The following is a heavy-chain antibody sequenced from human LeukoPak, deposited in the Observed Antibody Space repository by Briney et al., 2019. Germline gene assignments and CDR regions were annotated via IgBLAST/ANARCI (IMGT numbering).Heavy chain of an antibody. J-gene: IGHJ4*02. Sequence: GGSLRLSCAASGFTFSSYAMSWVRQAPGKGLEWVSAISGGGDITYYADSVRGRFTISRDNSKDTLFLQMHSLRPGDTAVYYCVREDTPATANYWGQGTLVTISS. CDR1: GFTFSSYA. CDR2: ISGGGDIT. V-gene: IGHV3-23*01. CDR3: VREDTPATANY. D-gene: IGHD2-21*02.